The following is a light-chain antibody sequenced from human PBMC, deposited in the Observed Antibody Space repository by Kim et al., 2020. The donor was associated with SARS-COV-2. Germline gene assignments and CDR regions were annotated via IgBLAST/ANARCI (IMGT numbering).Light chain of an antibody. CDR2: SND. V-gene: IGLV1-44*01. CDR1: SSNIGSNT. CDR3: AAWDDSLNGPV. J-gene: IGLJ3*02. Sequence: VLTQPPSASGTPGQRVTISCSGSSSNIGSNTVNWYQQLPGTAPKLLIYSNDQRPSGVPDRFSGSKSGTSASLAISWLQSEDEADYYCAAWDDSLNGPVFGGGTQLTVL.